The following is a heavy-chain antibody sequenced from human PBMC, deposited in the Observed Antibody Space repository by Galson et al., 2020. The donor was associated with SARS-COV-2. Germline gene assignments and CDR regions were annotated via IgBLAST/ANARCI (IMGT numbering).Heavy chain of an antibody. CDR1: GGSISSGGYY. CDR3: ARALVNYGDYYFDY. Sequence: SETLSLTCTVSGGSISSGGYYWSWIRQHPGKGLEWIGYIYYSGSTYYNPSLKSRVTISVDTSKNQFSLKLSSVTAADTAVYYCARALVNYGDYYFDYWGQGTLVTVSS. CDR2: IYYSGST. D-gene: IGHD4-17*01. V-gene: IGHV4-31*03. J-gene: IGHJ4*02.